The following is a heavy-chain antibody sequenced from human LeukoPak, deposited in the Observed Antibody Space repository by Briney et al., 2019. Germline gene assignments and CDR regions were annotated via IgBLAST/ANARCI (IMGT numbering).Heavy chain of an antibody. CDR2: ITGNGVAT. V-gene: IGHV3-23*01. Sequence: GGSLRLSCAASGFPFSSSAMSCVRHTPGNGLGWVSSITGNGVATYYADSVKGRFTISRENPKNILFLQMNSLAAEDSASYFCAKERRRVDTSMIRSYYFDSWGQGTPVTVSS. CDR3: AKERRRVDTSMIRSYYFDS. J-gene: IGHJ4*02. D-gene: IGHD3-16*01. CDR1: GFPFSSSA.